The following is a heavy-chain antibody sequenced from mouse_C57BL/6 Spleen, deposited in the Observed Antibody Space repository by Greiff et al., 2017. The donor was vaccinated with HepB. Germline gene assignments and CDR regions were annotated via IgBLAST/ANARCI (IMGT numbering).Heavy chain of an antibody. J-gene: IGHJ2*01. V-gene: IGHV1-64*01. CDR2: IHPNSGST. CDR1: GYTFTSYW. D-gene: IGHD2-1*01. Sequence: VQLQQPGAELVKPGASVKLSCKASGYTFTSYWMHWVKQRPGQGLEWIGMIHPNSGSTNYNEKFKSKATLTVDKSSSTAYMQLRSLTSEDSAVYYCARSLPLYYFDYWGQGTTLTVSS. CDR3: ARSLPLYYFDY.